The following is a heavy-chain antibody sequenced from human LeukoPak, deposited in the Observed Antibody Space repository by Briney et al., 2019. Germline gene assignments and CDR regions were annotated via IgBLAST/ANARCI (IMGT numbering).Heavy chain of an antibody. V-gene: IGHV3-74*01. D-gene: IGHD2-21*02. CDR3: AKDGGVVTAFFQH. J-gene: IGHJ1*01. CDR2: INSDGSST. Sequence: PGGSLRLSCAASGFTFSSYWMHWVRQAPGKGLVWVSRINSDGSSTSYADSVKGRFTISRDNSKNTLYLQMNSLRAEDTAVYYCAKDGGVVTAFFQHWGQGTLVTVSS. CDR1: GFTFSSYW.